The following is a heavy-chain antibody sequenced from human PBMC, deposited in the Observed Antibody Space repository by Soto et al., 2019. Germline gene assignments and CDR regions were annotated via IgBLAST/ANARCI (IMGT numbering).Heavy chain of an antibody. D-gene: IGHD3-3*01. CDR1: GGSVSSGSYY. V-gene: IGHV4-61*01. Sequence: QVQLQESGPGLVKPSETLSLTCTVSGGSVSSGSYYWSWIRQPPGKGLEWIGYIYYSGSTNYNPSLKSRVTISVDTSKNQFSLKLSSVTAADTAVYYCASSQALEWLFLANYWGQGTLVTVSS. CDR3: ASSQALEWLFLANY. CDR2: IYYSGST. J-gene: IGHJ4*02.